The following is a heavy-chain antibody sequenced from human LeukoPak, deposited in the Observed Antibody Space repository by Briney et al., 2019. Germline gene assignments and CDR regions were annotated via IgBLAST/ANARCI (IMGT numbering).Heavy chain of an antibody. Sequence: GRSLRLSCAASGFTFSSYGMHWVRQAPGKGLEWVAVISYDGSNKYYADSVKGRFTISRDNSKNTLYLQMNSLRAEDTAVYYCAKEDYDFWSGYLFGSYYYYYYGMDVWGQGTTVTVSS. D-gene: IGHD3-3*01. CDR3: AKEDYDFWSGYLFGSYYYYYYGMDV. V-gene: IGHV3-30*18. CDR2: ISYDGSNK. J-gene: IGHJ6*02. CDR1: GFTFSSYG.